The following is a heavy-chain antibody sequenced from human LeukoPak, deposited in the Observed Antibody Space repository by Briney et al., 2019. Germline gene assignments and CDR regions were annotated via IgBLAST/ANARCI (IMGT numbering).Heavy chain of an antibody. V-gene: IGHV4-30-4*01. CDR2: IYYSGST. D-gene: IGHD3-10*01. Sequence: SETLSLTCTVSGGSISSGDYYWSWLRPPPGKGLEWIGYIYYSGSTYYNPSLKSRVTISVDTSKNQFSLKLSSVTAADTAVYYCARVYGSGILYYYYGMDVWGQGTTVTVSS. J-gene: IGHJ6*02. CDR3: ARVYGSGILYYYYGMDV. CDR1: GGSISSGDYY.